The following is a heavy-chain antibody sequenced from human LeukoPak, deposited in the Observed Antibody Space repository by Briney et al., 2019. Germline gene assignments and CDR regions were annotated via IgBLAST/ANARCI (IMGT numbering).Heavy chain of an antibody. CDR1: GYTFTSYY. V-gene: IGHV1-46*01. Sequence: GASVKVSCKASGYTFTSYYIHWVRQAPGQGLEWMGIINPSGGTTVYAQNFQGRVIMTRDTSTSTMHMDLSSLRSEDAAVYYCAREPRPVGATSFGYYFDYWGQGTLVTVSS. D-gene: IGHD1-26*01. CDR3: AREPRPVGATSFGYYFDY. J-gene: IGHJ4*02. CDR2: INPSGGTT.